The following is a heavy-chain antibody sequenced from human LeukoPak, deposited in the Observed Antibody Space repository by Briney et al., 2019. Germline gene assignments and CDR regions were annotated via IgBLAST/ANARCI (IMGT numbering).Heavy chain of an antibody. J-gene: IGHJ4*02. CDR3: AKDRGTGFLHDWTVSS. CDR2: ITFSGLGL. CDR1: GFTFSSAG. Sequence: PGGSLRLSCAASGFTFSSAGMTWVRQAPGKGLEWVSTITFSGLGLYYADSVKGRFTISRDNSKNMVYLQMNSLRAEDTAIYYCAKDRGTGFLHDWTVSSWGQGTRVTVSS. D-gene: IGHD3/OR15-3a*01. V-gene: IGHV3-23*01.